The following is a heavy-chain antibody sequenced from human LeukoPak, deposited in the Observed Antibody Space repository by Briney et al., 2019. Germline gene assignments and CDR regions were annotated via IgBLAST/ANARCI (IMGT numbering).Heavy chain of an antibody. J-gene: IGHJ4*02. Sequence: ASVKVSCKASGYTFTGYYIHWVRQAPGQGLEWMGWINPNSGGTNYAQKFQGRVTMTRDTSISTGYMELSRLRSDDTAVYYCARERGYSRGTFDYWGEGTLVTVSS. D-gene: IGHD5-18*01. V-gene: IGHV1-2*02. CDR3: ARERGYSRGTFDY. CDR1: GYTFTGYY. CDR2: INPNSGGT.